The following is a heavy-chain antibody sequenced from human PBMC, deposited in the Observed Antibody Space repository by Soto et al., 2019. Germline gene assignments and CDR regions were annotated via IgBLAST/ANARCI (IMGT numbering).Heavy chain of an antibody. V-gene: IGHV5-51*01. CDR2: INPGDSDT. J-gene: IGHJ6*02. Sequence: GESLKISCEGSGFSFSKYKIGWVRQMPGKGLEWMGIINPGDSDTGYSPSFQGQVTISADKSISTAYLQWSTLKASDTATYYRATSYGDSYYYYYGMDVWGQGTTVTVSS. CDR3: ATSYGDSYYYYYGMDV. D-gene: IGHD4-17*01. CDR1: GFSFSKYK.